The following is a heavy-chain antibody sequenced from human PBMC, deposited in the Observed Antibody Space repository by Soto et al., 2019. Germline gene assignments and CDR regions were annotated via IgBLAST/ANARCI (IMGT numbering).Heavy chain of an antibody. CDR2: VNSDGSST. CDR3: ARVDGDYTMDV. CDR1: GFTFSTYW. D-gene: IGHD4-17*01. V-gene: IGHV3-74*01. J-gene: IGHJ6*02. Sequence: EVQLVESGGGLVQPGGSLRLSCAASGFTFSTYWLHWVRQTPGKRLVCVSRVNSDGSSTNYADSVKGRFTIFRDNAKNTLYLQMNSLRAEDTAVYYCARVDGDYTMDVWGQGTTVTVSS.